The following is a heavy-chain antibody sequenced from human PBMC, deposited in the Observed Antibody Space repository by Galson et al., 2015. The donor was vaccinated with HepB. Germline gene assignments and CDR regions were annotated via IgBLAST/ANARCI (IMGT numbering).Heavy chain of an antibody. D-gene: IGHD3-16*01. Sequence: SLRLSCAASGFSFSTYGMHWVRQIPGKGLEWVAVIWYDGSKIYYGDSVKGRFTISRDNSRNTLYLQMNNVTAEDTAVYYCAGDDQSLYISRLGYWGRGTLVTVSS. CDR1: GFSFSTYG. V-gene: IGHV3-33*01. CDR3: AGDDQSLYISRLGY. CDR2: IWYDGSKI. J-gene: IGHJ4*02.